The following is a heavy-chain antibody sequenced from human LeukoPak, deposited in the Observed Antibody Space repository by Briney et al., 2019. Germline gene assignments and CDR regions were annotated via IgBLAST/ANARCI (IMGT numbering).Heavy chain of an antibody. CDR3: AGGAEYF. CDR2: ISYDGSNK. V-gene: IGHV3-30-3*01. CDR1: GFTFSSYA. Sequence: GGSLRLSCAASGFTFSSYAMHWVRQAPGKGLEWVAVISYDGSNKYYADSVKGRFTISRDNSKNTLYLQMNSLRAEDTAVYYCAGGAEYFWGQGTQVTVSS. D-gene: IGHD4/OR15-4a*01. J-gene: IGHJ4*02.